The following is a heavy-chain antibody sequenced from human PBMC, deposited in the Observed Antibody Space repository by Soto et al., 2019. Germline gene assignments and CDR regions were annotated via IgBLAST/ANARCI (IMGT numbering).Heavy chain of an antibody. Sequence: SETLSLTCAVSCYSSSSGYYWGWIRQPPGKGLEWIGSIYHSGSTYYNPSLKSRVPISVDTSENQFSLKLSSVTAADTAVSYCARDTAAIFGVVLGWYDPWARAHRSPSPQ. CDR2: IYHSGST. CDR3: ARDTAAIFGVVLGWYDP. J-gene: IGHJ5*02. V-gene: IGHV4-38-2*02. D-gene: IGHD3-3*01. CDR1: CYSSSSGYY.